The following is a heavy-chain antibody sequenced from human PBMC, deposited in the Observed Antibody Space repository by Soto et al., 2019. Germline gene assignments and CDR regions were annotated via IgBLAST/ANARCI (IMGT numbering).Heavy chain of an antibody. V-gene: IGHV4-31*03. Sequence: PSETLSLTCTVSGGSISSSSYYWGWIRQPPGKGLEWIGYIYYSGSTYYNPSLKSRVTISVDTSKNQFSLKLSSVTAADTAVYYCARASLGYCSSTSCRSNWFDPWGQGTLVTVSS. D-gene: IGHD2-2*01. CDR2: IYYSGST. CDR1: GGSISSSSYY. CDR3: ARASLGYCSSTSCRSNWFDP. J-gene: IGHJ5*02.